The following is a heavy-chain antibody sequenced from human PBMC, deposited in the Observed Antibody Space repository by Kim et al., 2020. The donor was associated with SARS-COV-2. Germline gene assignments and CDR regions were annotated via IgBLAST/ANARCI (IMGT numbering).Heavy chain of an antibody. Sequence: GGSLRLSCAASGYPFSNHAIHWVRQAPGKGLEWVGIIWSDGSNTYYGDSVKGRFTISRDNSKNTVNLQMNSLRADDTAVYYCARNGAVSWVLDYWGQGTL. V-gene: IGHV3-33*01. J-gene: IGHJ4*02. D-gene: IGHD2-8*01. CDR3: ARNGAVSWVLDY. CDR1: GYPFSNHA. CDR2: IWSDGSNT.